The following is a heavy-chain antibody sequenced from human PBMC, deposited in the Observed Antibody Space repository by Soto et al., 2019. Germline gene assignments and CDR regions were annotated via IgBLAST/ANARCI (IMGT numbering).Heavy chain of an antibody. CDR2: IYYSGST. CDR3: ASLPYGSGIHYFDY. CDR1: GGSISSGDYY. V-gene: IGHV4-31*03. D-gene: IGHD3-10*01. J-gene: IGHJ4*02. Sequence: SETLSLTCTVSGGSISSGDYYWSWIRQHPGKGLEWIGYIYYSGSTYYNPSLKSRVTISVDTSKNQFSLKLSSVTAADTAVYYCASLPYGSGIHYFDYWGQGTLVTVSS.